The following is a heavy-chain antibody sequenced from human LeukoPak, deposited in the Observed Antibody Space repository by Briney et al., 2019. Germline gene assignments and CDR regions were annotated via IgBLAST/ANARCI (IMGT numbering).Heavy chain of an antibody. V-gene: IGHV3-7*01. D-gene: IGHD6-13*01. CDR1: GFTFSSYA. Sequence: PGGSLRLSCAASGFTFSSYAMSWVRQAPGKGLEWVANIKQDGSEKYYVDSVKGRFTISRDNAKNSLYLQMNNLRAEDTAVYYCAREEGIAAAAYFDYWGQGTLVTVSS. J-gene: IGHJ4*02. CDR2: IKQDGSEK. CDR3: AREEGIAAAAYFDY.